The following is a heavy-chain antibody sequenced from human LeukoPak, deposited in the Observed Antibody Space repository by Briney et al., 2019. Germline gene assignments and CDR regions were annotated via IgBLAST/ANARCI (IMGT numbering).Heavy chain of an antibody. CDR3: AKPVTLAFGYFDY. CDR2: ISYDGSNK. D-gene: IGHD3-10*01. J-gene: IGHJ4*02. V-gene: IGHV3-30-3*02. Sequence: GGSLRLSCAASGFTFSSYAMHWVRQAPGKGLEWVAVISYDGSNKYYADSVKGRFTISRDNSKNTLYLQMNSLRAEDTAVYYCAKPVTLAFGYFDYWGQGTLVTVSS. CDR1: GFTFSSYA.